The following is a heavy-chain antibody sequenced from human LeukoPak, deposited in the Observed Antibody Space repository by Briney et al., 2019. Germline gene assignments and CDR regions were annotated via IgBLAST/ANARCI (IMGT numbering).Heavy chain of an antibody. CDR2: IIPILGIA. J-gene: IGHJ4*02. CDR1: GGTFSSYA. CDR3: ARDGSGVWFDY. Sequence: SVKVSCTASGGTFSSYAISWVRQAPGQGLEWMGRIIPILGIANYAQKFQGRVTLTTDTSTSTAYMELRSLRSDDTAVYYCARDGSGVWFDYWGQGTLVTVSS. D-gene: IGHD3-10*01. V-gene: IGHV1-69*04.